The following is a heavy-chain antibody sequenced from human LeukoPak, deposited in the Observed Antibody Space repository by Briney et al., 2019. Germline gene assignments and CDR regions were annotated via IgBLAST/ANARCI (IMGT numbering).Heavy chain of an antibody. J-gene: IGHJ4*02. CDR3: ARADVLRYFDWLDSGYYFDY. V-gene: IGHV4-59*01. CDR2: IYYSGST. D-gene: IGHD3-9*01. Sequence: PSETLSLTCTVSGGSISSYYWSWIRQPPGKGLEWIGYIYYSGSTNYNPSLKSRVTISVDTSKNQFSLKLSSVTAADTAVYYCARADVLRYFDWLDSGYYFDYGGQGTLVTVSS. CDR1: GGSISSYY.